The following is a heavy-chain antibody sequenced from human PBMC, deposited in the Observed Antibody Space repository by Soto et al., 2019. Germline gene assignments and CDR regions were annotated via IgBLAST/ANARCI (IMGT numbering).Heavy chain of an antibody. CDR3: AKGLLIGSDSHDY. J-gene: IGHJ4*02. D-gene: IGHD3-22*01. CDR2: ISGIGGST. CDR1: GFTFSSYA. V-gene: IGHV3-23*01. Sequence: PGGSLRLSCAASGFTFSSYAMRWVRQAPGKGLEWVAAISGIGGSTYYADSVKGRFTISRDNSKNTLYLQMNSLRAEDTAVYYCAKGLLIGSDSHDYWGQGTLVTVSS.